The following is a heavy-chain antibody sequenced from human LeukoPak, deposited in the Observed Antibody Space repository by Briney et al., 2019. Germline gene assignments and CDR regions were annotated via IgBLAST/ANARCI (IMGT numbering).Heavy chain of an antibody. D-gene: IGHD2-2*01. J-gene: IGHJ4*02. V-gene: IGHV3-21*01. Sequence: GGSLRLSCAASGFTFSSYSMNWVRQAPGKGLEWVSSISSSSSYIYYADSVKGRFTISRDNAKNSLYLQMNSLRAEDTAVYYCAKDRSIEGYCSSTSCYAGSYFDYWGQRTLVTVSS. CDR1: GFTFSSYS. CDR2: ISSSSSYI. CDR3: AKDRSIEGYCSSTSCYAGSYFDY.